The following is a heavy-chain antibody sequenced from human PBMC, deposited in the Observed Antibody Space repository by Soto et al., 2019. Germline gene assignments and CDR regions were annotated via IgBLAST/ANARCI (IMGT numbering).Heavy chain of an antibody. D-gene: IGHD2-2*01. CDR1: GGSFSGYY. Sequence: PSETLSLTCAVYGGSFSGYYWSWIRQPPGKGLEWIGEINHSGSANYNPSLKSRVTISVGTPKSQFSLILSSVTAADAAVYYCARGYCSSTSCFNWFDSRGQGTLVTVSS. J-gene: IGHJ5*01. CDR2: INHSGSA. V-gene: IGHV4-34*01. CDR3: ARGYCSSTSCFNWFDS.